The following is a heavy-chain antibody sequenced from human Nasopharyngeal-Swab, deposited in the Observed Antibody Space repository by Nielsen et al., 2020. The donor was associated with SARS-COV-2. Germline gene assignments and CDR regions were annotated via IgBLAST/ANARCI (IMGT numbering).Heavy chain of an antibody. D-gene: IGHD2-2*01. V-gene: IGHV3-48*02. J-gene: IGHJ3*02. CDR2: ISSSSSTI. CDR1: GFTFSSYS. CDR3: ARDPLSVVVPAADAFDI. Sequence: GESLKISCAASGFTFSSYSMNWVRQAPGKGLEWVSYISSSSSTIYYADSVKGRFTISRDNAKNSLYLQMNSLRDEDTAVYYCARDPLSVVVPAADAFDIWGQGTMVTVSS.